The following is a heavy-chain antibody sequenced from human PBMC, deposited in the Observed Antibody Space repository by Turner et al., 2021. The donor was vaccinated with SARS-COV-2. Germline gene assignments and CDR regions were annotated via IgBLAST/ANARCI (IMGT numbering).Heavy chain of an antibody. Sequence: EVQLVESGGGVVQPGGSLRLSCAASGFTFSSYAMPWVRQATGKGLAGVSGSGAAGDPYYPGSVKGRFTISRENAKNSLYLQMNSLRAGDTAVYYCARVRGYCSSTSCYTNDAFDIWGQGTMVTISS. CDR2: SGAAGDP. V-gene: IGHV3-13*05. J-gene: IGHJ3*02. CDR1: GFTFSSYA. D-gene: IGHD2-2*02. CDR3: ARVRGYCSSTSCYTNDAFDI.